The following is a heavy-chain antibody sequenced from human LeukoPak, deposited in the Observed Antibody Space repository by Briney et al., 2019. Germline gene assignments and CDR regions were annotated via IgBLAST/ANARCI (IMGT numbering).Heavy chain of an antibody. CDR3: ARGPYCYDSSGAFDI. CDR1: GGSISSYY. D-gene: IGHD3-22*01. Sequence: SETLSLTCTVSGGSISSYYWSWIRQPAGKGLEWIGRIYTSGSTNYNPSLKSRVTMSVDTSKNQFSLKLSSVTAADTAVYFCARGPYCYDSSGAFDIWGQGTMVTVSS. CDR2: IYTSGST. V-gene: IGHV4-4*07. J-gene: IGHJ3*02.